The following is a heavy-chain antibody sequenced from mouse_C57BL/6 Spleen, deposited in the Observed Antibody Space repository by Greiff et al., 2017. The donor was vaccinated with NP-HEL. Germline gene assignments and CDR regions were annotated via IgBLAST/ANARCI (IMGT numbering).Heavy chain of an antibody. V-gene: IGHV1-26*01. CDR1: GYTFTDYY. CDR2: INPNNGGT. Sequence: VQLQQSGPELVKPGASVKISCKASGYTFTDYYMNWVKQSHGKSLEWIGDINPNNGGTSYNQKFKGKATLTVDKSSSTAYMELRSLTSEDSAVYYCAREGYYSWYAMDYWGQGTSVTVSS. CDR3: AREGYYSWYAMDY. D-gene: IGHD2-12*01. J-gene: IGHJ4*01.